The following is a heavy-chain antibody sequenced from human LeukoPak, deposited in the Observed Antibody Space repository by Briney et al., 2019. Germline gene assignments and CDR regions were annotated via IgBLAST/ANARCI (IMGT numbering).Heavy chain of an antibody. CDR2: IYWNDDK. CDR3: AHRNLPYCGGDCYSD. V-gene: IGHV2-5*01. Sequence: SGPTLVKPTQILTLTCTFSGFSLSTSGVGVGWIRQPPGKALEWLALIYWNDDKRYSPSLKSRLTITKDTSKNQVVLTMTNMDPVDTATYYCAHRNLPYCGGDCYSDWGQGTLVTVSS. CDR1: GFSLSTSGVG. J-gene: IGHJ4*02. D-gene: IGHD2-21*01.